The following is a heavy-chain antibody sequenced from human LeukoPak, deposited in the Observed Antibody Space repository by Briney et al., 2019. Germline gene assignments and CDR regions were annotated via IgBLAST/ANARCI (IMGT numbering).Heavy chain of an antibody. CDR3: ARYCSSTSCYRPHAFDI. D-gene: IGHD2-2*02. J-gene: IGHJ3*02. Sequence: ASVKVSCKASGYTFTSYDINWVRQATGQGLEWMGWMNPNSGNTGYAQKFQGRVTMTRNTSISTAYMELSSLRSEDTAVYYCARYCSSTSCYRPHAFDIWGQGTMVTVSS. CDR1: GYTFTSYD. CDR2: MNPNSGNT. V-gene: IGHV1-8*01.